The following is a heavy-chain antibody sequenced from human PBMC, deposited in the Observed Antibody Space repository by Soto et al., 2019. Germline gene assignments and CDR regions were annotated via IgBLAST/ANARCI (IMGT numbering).Heavy chain of an antibody. CDR3: ARFMAAGTGYYYYGMDV. Sequence: GESLKISCKGSGYSFTSYWISWVRQMPGKGLEWMGRIDPSDSYTNYSPSFQGHVTISADKSISTAYLQWSSLKASDTAMYYCARFMAAGTGYYYYGMDVWGQGTTVTVSS. V-gene: IGHV5-10-1*01. CDR2: IDPSDSYT. J-gene: IGHJ6*02. CDR1: GYSFTSYW. D-gene: IGHD6-13*01.